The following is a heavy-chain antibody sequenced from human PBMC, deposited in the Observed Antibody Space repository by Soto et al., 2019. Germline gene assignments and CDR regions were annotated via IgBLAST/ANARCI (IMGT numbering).Heavy chain of an antibody. D-gene: IGHD1-7*01. V-gene: IGHV5-10-1*01. CDR2: IDPRDSYT. Sequence: YSFTTYWISWVRQMPGKGLEWMGAIDPRDSYTKYSPSFQGHVTISVDKSISTAYLQWNSLKASDTAIYYCAREKSDLELFNWLDPWGQGTLVTVSS. CDR3: AREKSDLELFNWLDP. CDR1: YSFTTYW. J-gene: IGHJ5*02.